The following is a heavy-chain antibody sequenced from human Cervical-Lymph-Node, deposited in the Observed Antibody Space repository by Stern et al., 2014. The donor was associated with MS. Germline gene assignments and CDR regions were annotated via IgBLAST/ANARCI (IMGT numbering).Heavy chain of an antibody. J-gene: IGHJ3*02. CDR2: LTPVGGLN. CDR1: GLNLTTYS. Sequence: VQLVESGAEVKKPGASVQVSCKAPGLNLTTYSIHWVRQAPGQGLEWQGKLTPVGGLNRSAQKFQGRVTLTRDAPTSTFSMELSSLTSEDTAVYYCAGNNKLLKNAFDIWGQGTLVTVS. D-gene: IGHD2-21*02. V-gene: IGHV1-46*01. CDR3: AGNNKLLKNAFDI.